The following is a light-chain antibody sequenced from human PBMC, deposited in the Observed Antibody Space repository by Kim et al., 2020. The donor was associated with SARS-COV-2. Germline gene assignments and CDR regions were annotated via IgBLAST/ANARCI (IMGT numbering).Light chain of an antibody. CDR3: KQFGSS. Sequence: LSLTPLERASLSCRASQSVGRRYLVWFPQIPGQAPGLLIYGVSTRATGIPDRFRGSGTVTDFTLTISRLGPEDFAVYYCKQFGSSFGGGTKVDIK. CDR2: GVS. CDR1: QSVGRRY. V-gene: IGKV3-20*01. J-gene: IGKJ4*01.